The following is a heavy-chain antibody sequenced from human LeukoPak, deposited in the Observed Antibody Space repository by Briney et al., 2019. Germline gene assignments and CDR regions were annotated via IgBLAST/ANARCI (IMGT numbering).Heavy chain of an antibody. CDR1: GFTFDDYG. CDR2: ISGSGGST. CDR3: AKDRSGDYSEYFDY. Sequence: GGSLRLSCAASGFTFDDYGMSWVRQAPGKGLEWVSAISGSGGSTYYADSVKGRFTISTDNSKNTLYLQMNSLRAEDTAVYYCAKDRSGDYSEYFDYWGQGTLVTVSS. J-gene: IGHJ4*02. V-gene: IGHV3-23*01. D-gene: IGHD4-11*01.